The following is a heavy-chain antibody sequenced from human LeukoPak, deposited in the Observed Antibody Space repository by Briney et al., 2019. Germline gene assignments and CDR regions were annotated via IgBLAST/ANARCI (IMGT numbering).Heavy chain of an antibody. J-gene: IGHJ4*02. CDR2: ISSGGST. Sequence: GGSLRLPCAASEFSVGSNYMTWVRQAPGKGLEWVSAISSGGSTYYADSVKGRFTISRDNSKNTLYLQMNSLRAGDTAVYYCAKERGGEFDYWGQGTLVTVSS. V-gene: IGHV3-53*01. D-gene: IGHD2-21*01. CDR1: EFSVGSNY. CDR3: AKERGGEFDY.